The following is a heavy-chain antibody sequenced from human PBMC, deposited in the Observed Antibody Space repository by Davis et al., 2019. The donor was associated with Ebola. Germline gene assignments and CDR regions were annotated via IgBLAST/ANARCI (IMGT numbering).Heavy chain of an antibody. D-gene: IGHD5-12*01. CDR3: ARERYSGYGFDY. J-gene: IGHJ4*02. CDR1: GGSISNYY. V-gene: IGHV4-59*01. Sequence: MPSETLSLTCTVSGGSISNYYWSWIRQPPGKGLEWIGYIYYSGSTNYNPSLKSRVTISVDTSKNQFSLKLSSVTAEDTAVYHCARERYSGYGFDYWGQGTLVTVSS. CDR2: IYYSGST.